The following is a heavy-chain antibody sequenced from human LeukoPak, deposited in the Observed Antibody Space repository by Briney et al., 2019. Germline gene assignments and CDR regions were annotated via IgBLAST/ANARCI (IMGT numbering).Heavy chain of an antibody. CDR2: ISSSGSTI. CDR3: ARYYGSGTYSLTYQYYYMDV. J-gene: IGHJ6*03. Sequence: GGSLRLSCAASGFTFSDYYMSWIRQPPGKGLEWVSYISSSGSTIHYADSVKGRFTISRDNAKNSLYLQMNSLRAEDTAVYYCARYYGSGTYSLTYQYYYMDVWGKGTTVTVSS. CDR1: GFTFSDYY. V-gene: IGHV3-11*04. D-gene: IGHD3-10*01.